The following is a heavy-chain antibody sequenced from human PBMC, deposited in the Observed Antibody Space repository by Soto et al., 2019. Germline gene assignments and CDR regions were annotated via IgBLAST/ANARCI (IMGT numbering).Heavy chain of an antibody. V-gene: IGHV1-18*01. D-gene: IGHD1-1*01. J-gene: IGHJ4*02. CDR3: ARKGTDDHVEY. CDR2: ISANNGNT. CDR1: WYTFRGYG. Sequence: ASVXVAFRSSWYTFRGYGIIFGRQAPGQGLEWMGWISANNGNTHYAQKLQGRVTMTTDKSTSTAYMEVRSLRSDDPDVYYCARKGTDDHVEYRGQRTLV.